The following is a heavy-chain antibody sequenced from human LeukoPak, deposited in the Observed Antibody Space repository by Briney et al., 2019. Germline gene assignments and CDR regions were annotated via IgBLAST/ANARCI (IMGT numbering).Heavy chain of an antibody. CDR1: GGSFSGYY. CDR3: ARATEVLWFGEDSKYYFDY. J-gene: IGHJ4*02. CDR2: INHSGST. Sequence: SETLSLTCAVYGGSFSGYYWSWIRKPPGKGLEWIGEINHSGSTNYNPSLKSRVTISVDTSKNQFSLKLSSVTAADTAVYYCARATEVLWFGEDSKYYFDYWGQGTLVTVSS. D-gene: IGHD3-10*01. V-gene: IGHV4-34*01.